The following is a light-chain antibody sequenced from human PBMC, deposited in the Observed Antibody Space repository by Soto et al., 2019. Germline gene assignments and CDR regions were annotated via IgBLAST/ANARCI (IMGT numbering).Light chain of an antibody. CDR3: QQHNNWPYT. Sequence: EIVMTQSPATLSVSPGESATLSCRASQSVSSKLAWYQQKPGQAPRLLIYGGSTRASGIPARFSGSGSGTEFTLTISSLQSEDFVVYYCQQHNNWPYTFGQGTKLEIK. CDR1: QSVSSK. J-gene: IGKJ2*01. CDR2: GGS. V-gene: IGKV3-15*01.